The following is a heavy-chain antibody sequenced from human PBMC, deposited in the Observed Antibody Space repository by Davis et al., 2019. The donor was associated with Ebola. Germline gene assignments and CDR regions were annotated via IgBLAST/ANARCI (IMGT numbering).Heavy chain of an antibody. V-gene: IGHV3-53*05. J-gene: IGHJ4*02. D-gene: IGHD3-3*01. Sequence: GESLKISCAASGLFVSNNYMNWVRQAPGKGLEWVSGIYSGGSTHYADSVKGRFTISRDNSKNTLYLQMNSLRAEDTAVYYCARAITIFGVVTDPFDYWGQGTLVTVSS. CDR1: GLFVSNNY. CDR3: ARAITIFGVVTDPFDY. CDR2: IYSGGST.